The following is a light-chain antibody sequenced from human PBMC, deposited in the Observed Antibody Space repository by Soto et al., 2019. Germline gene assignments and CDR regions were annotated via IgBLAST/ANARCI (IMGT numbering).Light chain of an antibody. CDR2: LEGSGSY. V-gene: IGLV4-60*03. CDR1: SGHSSYI. CDR3: ETWDSNNRV. Sequence: QLVLTQSSSASASLGSSVKLTCTLSSGHSSYIIAWHQQQPGKAPRYLMKLEGSGSYNKGSGVPDRFSGSSSGADRYLTISNLQSDDEADYSCETWDSNNRVFGGGTKLTVL. J-gene: IGLJ2*01.